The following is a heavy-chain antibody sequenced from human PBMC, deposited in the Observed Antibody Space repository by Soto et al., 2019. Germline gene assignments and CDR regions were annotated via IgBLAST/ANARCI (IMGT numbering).Heavy chain of an antibody. CDR3: ATLVPAPIKLFPRLGWFDP. D-gene: IGHD2-2*01. J-gene: IGHJ5*02. CDR2: IYPGDSDT. Sequence: PGESLKISCNGSEYNFTNYWICWVRQMPWKGLEWMGIIYPGDSDTRYSPSFQGQVTISADKSISTTYLQWSSLRSEDTAVYYCATLVPAPIKLFPRLGWFDPWGQGTLVTVSS. CDR1: EYNFTNYW. V-gene: IGHV5-51*01.